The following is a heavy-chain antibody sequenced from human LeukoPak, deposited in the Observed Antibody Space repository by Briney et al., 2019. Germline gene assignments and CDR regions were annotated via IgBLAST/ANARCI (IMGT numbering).Heavy chain of an antibody. D-gene: IGHD2-2*01. CDR1: GFTFSSYA. CDR2: ISSSSSYI. Sequence: GGSLRLSCAASGFTFSSYAMSWVRQAPGKGLEWVSSISSSSSYIYYADSVKGRFTISRDNAKNSLYLQMNSLRAEDTAVYYCARYQTDWYYYMDVWGKGTTVTVSS. CDR3: ARYQTDWYYYMDV. J-gene: IGHJ6*03. V-gene: IGHV3-21*01.